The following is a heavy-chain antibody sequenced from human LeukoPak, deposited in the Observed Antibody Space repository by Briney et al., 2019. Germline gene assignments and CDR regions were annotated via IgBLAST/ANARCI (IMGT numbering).Heavy chain of an antibody. CDR2: IYYSGST. CDR3: ARDLAYYDFWSGYYQPYFTLDY. CDR1: GGSISSGDYY. J-gene: IGHJ4*02. V-gene: IGHV4-30-4*01. D-gene: IGHD3-3*01. Sequence: SETLSLTCTVSGGSISSGDYYWSWIRQPPGKGLEWIGYIYYSGSTNYNPSLKSRVTISVDTSKNQFSLKLSSVTAADTAVYYCARDLAYYDFWSGYYQPYFTLDYWGQGTLVTVSS.